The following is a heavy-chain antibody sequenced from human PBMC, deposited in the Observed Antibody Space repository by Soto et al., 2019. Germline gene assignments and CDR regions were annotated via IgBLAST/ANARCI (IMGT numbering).Heavy chain of an antibody. J-gene: IGHJ4*02. CDR1: GSTFSKHW. CDR3: ARDNNWSLDY. V-gene: IGHV3-74*01. D-gene: IGHD1-1*01. Sequence: GCSLRLSCAASGSTFSKHWMHWVRQAPGKGLVWVSHIKTDGSFTRDADSVKGRFTISRDNARNTLYLQMNSLRAEDTAVYYCARDNNWSLDYWGQGTLVTVSS. CDR2: IKTDGSFT.